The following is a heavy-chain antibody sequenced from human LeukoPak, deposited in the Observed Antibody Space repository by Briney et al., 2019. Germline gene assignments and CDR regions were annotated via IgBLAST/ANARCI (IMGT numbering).Heavy chain of an antibody. J-gene: IGHJ4*02. CDR2: IYTSGST. CDR1: GGSISSYY. Sequence: PSGTLSLTCTVSGGSISSYYWSWIRQPAGKGLEWIGRIYTSGSTNYNPSLKSRVTISVDTSKNQFSLKLSSVTAADTAVYYCARLSSSWPYFDYWGQGTLVTVSS. CDR3: ARLSSSWPYFDY. V-gene: IGHV4-4*07. D-gene: IGHD6-13*01.